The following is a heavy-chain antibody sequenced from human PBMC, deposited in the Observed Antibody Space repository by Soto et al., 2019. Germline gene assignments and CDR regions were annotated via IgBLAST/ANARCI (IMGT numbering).Heavy chain of an antibody. D-gene: IGHD2-2*01. Sequence: DVRLVESGGGLVQTGKSLRLSCEVSEMTFSLFSMSWVRRVPGKRLEWVATIKDDGTEKSYVESVKGRFTISRDNDKNSLNLAMNDLRVDDSAVYYCVRVPLAIEGGNYYYYYMDVWGKGTTVTVSS. V-gene: IGHV3-7*01. J-gene: IGHJ6*03. CDR2: IKDDGTEK. CDR1: EMTFSLFS. CDR3: VRVPLAIEGGNYYYYYMDV.